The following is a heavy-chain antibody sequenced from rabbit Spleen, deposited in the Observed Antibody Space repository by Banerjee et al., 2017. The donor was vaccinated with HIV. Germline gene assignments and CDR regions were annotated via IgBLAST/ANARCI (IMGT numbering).Heavy chain of an antibody. CDR1: GFSFSRHLY. Sequence: QQQLEESGGDLVKPEGSLTLTCTASGFSFSRHLYMCWVRQAPGKGLEWISCIAGGSSGFTYSATWAKGRFTISKTSSTTVTLQMTSLTAADTATYFCARDLDGVIGWNFGWWGPGTLVTVS. J-gene: IGHJ4*01. V-gene: IGHV1S45*01. CDR3: ARDLDGVIGWNFGW. CDR2: IAGGSSGFT. D-gene: IGHD2-1*01.